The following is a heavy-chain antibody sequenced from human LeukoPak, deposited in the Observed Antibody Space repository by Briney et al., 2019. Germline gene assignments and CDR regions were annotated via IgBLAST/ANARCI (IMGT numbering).Heavy chain of an antibody. Sequence: PGGSLRLSCAASGFTFDDYAMHWVRQAPGKGLEWVSGISWNSGSIGYADSVKGRFTISRDNAKNSLYLQMNSLRAEDTALYYCAKDASGSYLHTNWFDPWGQGTLVTVSS. J-gene: IGHJ5*02. CDR3: AKDASGSYLHTNWFDP. V-gene: IGHV3-9*01. CDR2: ISWNSGSI. D-gene: IGHD1-26*01. CDR1: GFTFDDYA.